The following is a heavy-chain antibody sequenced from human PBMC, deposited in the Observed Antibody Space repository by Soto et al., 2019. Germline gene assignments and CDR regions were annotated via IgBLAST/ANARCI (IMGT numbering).Heavy chain of an antibody. V-gene: IGHV4-59*01. D-gene: IGHD5-18*01. CDR2: IFYSGST. CDR3: ARRAADTAMVDS. CDR1: GGSISSYY. Sequence: SETLSLTCTVSGGSISSYYWTWFRQPPGKGLEWLGYIFYSGSTFYNPSLKSRVTISIHTSKSQFSLQLTSVTAADTAVYYCARRAADTAMVDSWGQGTLVTVSS. J-gene: IGHJ4*02.